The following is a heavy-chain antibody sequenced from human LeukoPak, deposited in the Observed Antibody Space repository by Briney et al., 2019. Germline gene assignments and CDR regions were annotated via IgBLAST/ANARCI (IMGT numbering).Heavy chain of an antibody. CDR2: ISGSGGST. CDR3: AKSMRSGYDWGIDY. CDR1: GFTFSSYG. Sequence: GGSLRLSCAASGFTFSSYGMSWVRQAPGKGLEWVSAISGSGGSTYYADSVKGRFTISRDNSKNTLYLQMNSLRAEDTAVYYCAKSMRSGYDWGIDYWGQGTLVTVSS. J-gene: IGHJ4*02. D-gene: IGHD5-12*01. V-gene: IGHV3-23*01.